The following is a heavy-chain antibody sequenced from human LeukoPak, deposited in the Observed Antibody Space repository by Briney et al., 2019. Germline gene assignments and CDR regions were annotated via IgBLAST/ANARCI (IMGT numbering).Heavy chain of an antibody. CDR1: GFTVSSNY. CDR3: ARISSTVMYYYGMDV. V-gene: IGHV3-53*01. CDR2: IYSGGST. Sequence: PGGSLRLSCAASGFTVSSNYMSWVRQAPGKGPEGVSDIYSGGSTYYADSVKGRFTISRDNSKNTLYLQMNSLRAADAAVYYCARISSTVMYYYGMDVWGKGTTVTVSS. D-gene: IGHD4-17*01. J-gene: IGHJ6*04.